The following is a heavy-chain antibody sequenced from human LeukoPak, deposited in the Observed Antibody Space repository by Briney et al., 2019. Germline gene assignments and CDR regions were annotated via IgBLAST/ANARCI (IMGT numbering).Heavy chain of an antibody. J-gene: IGHJ5*02. CDR3: ARGRYCSSTSCYKGFDP. CDR1: GFIFNKHA. V-gene: IGHV3-11*01. D-gene: IGHD2-2*02. CDR2: ISSSGSTI. Sequence: GGSLRLSCAASGFIFNKHAMSWIRQAPGKGLEWVSYISSSGSTIYYADSVKGRFTISRDNAKNSLYLQMNSLRAEDTAVYYCARGRYCSSTSCYKGFDPWGQGTLVTVSS.